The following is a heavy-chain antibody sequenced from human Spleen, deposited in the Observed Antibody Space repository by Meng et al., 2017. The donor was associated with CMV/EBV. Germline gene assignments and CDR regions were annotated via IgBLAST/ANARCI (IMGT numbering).Heavy chain of an antibody. J-gene: IGHJ4*02. CDR1: GGSISSSDL. D-gene: IGHD1-14*01. V-gene: IGHV4-4*02. CDR2: IYHSGST. Sequence: CAVSGGSISSSDLWTWVRQVPGKGLEWIGEIYHSGSTNYNPSLKSRVTISVDTSKNQFSLKLTSVTAADTAVYYCARAEPAKTLDYWGQGTLVTVSS. CDR3: ARAEPAKTLDY.